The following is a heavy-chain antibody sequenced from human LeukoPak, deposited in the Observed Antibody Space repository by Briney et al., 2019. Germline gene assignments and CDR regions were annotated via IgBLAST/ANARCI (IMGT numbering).Heavy chain of an antibody. CDR3: ARSQRGGYCSGGSCSNWFDP. CDR2: INPSGGRT. CDR1: GYTFTSYY. D-gene: IGHD2-15*01. Sequence: ASVKVSCKASGYTFTSYYMHWVRQAPGQGLEWMGIINPSGGRTSYAQKFQGRVTMTRDTSTSTVYMELSSLRSEDTAVYYCARSQRGGYCSGGSCSNWFDPWGQGTLVTVSS. J-gene: IGHJ5*02. V-gene: IGHV1-46*01.